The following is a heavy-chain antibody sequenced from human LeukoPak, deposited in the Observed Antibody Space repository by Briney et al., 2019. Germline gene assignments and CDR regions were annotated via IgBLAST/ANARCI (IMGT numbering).Heavy chain of an antibody. CDR1: GFTFSSYG. CDR3: ARDLDSSGYGPSFDY. Sequence: GGSLRLSCAASGFTFSSYGMHWVRQAPGKGLEWVAVIWYDGSNKYYADSVKGRFTISRDNSKNTLYLQMNSLRAEDTAVYYCARDLDSSGYGPSFDYWGQGTLVTVSS. J-gene: IGHJ4*02. D-gene: IGHD5-12*01. CDR2: IWYDGSNK. V-gene: IGHV3-33*01.